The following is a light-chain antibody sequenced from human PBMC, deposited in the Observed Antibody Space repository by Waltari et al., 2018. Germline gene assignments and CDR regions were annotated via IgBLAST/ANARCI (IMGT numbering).Light chain of an antibody. CDR1: QRVSSSY. J-gene: IGKJ1*01. Sequence: EIVLTQSPGPLSLSPGERATLSCRASQRVSSSYLAWYQQKPGQAPRVLIHGASNRATGIPDRFSGSGSGTDFTLTISRLEPEDFAVYYCQQYGSSPWTFGQGTKVEIK. CDR2: GAS. V-gene: IGKV3-20*01. CDR3: QQYGSSPWT.